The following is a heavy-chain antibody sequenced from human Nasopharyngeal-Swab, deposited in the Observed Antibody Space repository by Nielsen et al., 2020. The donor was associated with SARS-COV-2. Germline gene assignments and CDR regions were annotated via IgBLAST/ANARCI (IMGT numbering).Heavy chain of an antibody. CDR1: GFTFSSYG. J-gene: IGHJ6*03. Sequence: GGSLRLSCAASGFTFSSYGMHWVRQAPGKGLKWVAFIRYDGFNQHYADSVKGRFTISSDSFKNTLYLQLNSLRAEDTAVYYCAKDHKMDSGGGVGYMDVWGKGTTVTVSS. D-gene: IGHD3-16*01. CDR2: IRYDGFNQ. CDR3: AKDHKMDSGGGVGYMDV. V-gene: IGHV3-30*02.